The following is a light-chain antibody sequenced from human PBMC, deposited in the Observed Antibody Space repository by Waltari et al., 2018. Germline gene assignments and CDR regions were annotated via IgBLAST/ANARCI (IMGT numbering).Light chain of an antibody. J-gene: IGKJ4*01. CDR1: HMVASNY. V-gene: IGKV3-20*01. CDR2: HAS. Sequence: ENVLTQSPGTLSLSPGDRATLSCSASHMVASNYIAWYQQRPGQAPRLLIFHASSRATGIPDRFSGSGSGTDFTLTISSLEPEDFAVYYCQHYGNSPQLTFAGGTRLEIK. CDR3: QHYGNSPQLT.